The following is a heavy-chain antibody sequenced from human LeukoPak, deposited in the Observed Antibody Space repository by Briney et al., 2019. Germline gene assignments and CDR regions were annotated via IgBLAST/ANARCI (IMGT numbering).Heavy chain of an antibody. CDR3: ARAVTYSSSWYDY. CDR2: INHSGST. V-gene: IGHV4-34*01. D-gene: IGHD6-13*01. CDR1: GGSFSGYY. Sequence: SETLSLTCAVYGGSFSGYYWSWIRQPPGKGLEWIGEINHSGSTNYNPSLESRVTISVDTSKNQFSLKLSSVTAADTAVYYCARAVTYSSSWYDYWGQGTLVTVSS. J-gene: IGHJ4*02.